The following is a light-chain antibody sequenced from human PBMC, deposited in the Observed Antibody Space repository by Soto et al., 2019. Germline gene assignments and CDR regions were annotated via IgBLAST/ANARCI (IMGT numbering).Light chain of an antibody. J-gene: IGLJ2*01. CDR1: SSDVGGYNY. Sequence: QSVLTQPASVSGSPGQSITISCTGTSSDVGGYNYVSWYQQHPGKAPKLMIYDVSNRPSGVSNRFSGSKSGNTASLTISGLQAEDEADYYCSSYTSSSIVVFGGGT. V-gene: IGLV2-14*01. CDR3: SSYTSSSIVV. CDR2: DVS.